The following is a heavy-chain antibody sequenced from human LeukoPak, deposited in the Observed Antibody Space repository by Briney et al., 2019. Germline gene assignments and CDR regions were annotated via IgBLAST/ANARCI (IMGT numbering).Heavy chain of an antibody. CDR3: ATVAGGSYSDDAFDI. Sequence: ASVKVSCKVSVYTLTELPMHWVRQAPGKGLEWMGGFDPEDGETIYAQKFQGRVTMTEDTSTDTAYMELSSLRSEDTAVYYCATVAGGSYSDDAFDIWGQGTMVTVSS. CDR2: FDPEDGET. J-gene: IGHJ3*02. V-gene: IGHV1-24*01. D-gene: IGHD1-26*01. CDR1: VYTLTELP.